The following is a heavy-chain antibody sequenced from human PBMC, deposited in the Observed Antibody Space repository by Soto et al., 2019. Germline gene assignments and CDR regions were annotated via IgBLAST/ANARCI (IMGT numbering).Heavy chain of an antibody. CDR1: GFSFSSYA. CDR2: ISRSGDYT. CDR3: AKVVRPSTTTTPPAEY. J-gene: IGHJ4*02. V-gene: IGHV3-23*01. D-gene: IGHD4-17*01. Sequence: EVQLLESGGDLVQPGGSLRLSCAASGFSFSSYAMTWVRQAPGKGLQWVSGISRSGDYTYYAESVEGRFTISRDDSKHTLYLKVKSLRAKDPAGYYCAKVVRPSTTTTPPAEYWGQGVLVTGSS.